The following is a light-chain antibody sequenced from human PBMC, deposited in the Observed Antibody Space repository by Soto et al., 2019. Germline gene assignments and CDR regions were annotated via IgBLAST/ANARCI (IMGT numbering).Light chain of an antibody. CDR3: CSYAGSYTVV. V-gene: IGLV2-11*01. Sequence: QSALTQPRSVSGSPGQSVTISCTGTSSDVGGYNYVSWYQQHPGKAPKLMIYDVSKRPSGVPDRFSGSKSGNTASLTRSGLQAEDEADYYCCSYAGSYTVVVGGGTKLTVL. J-gene: IGLJ2*01. CDR1: SSDVGGYNY. CDR2: DVS.